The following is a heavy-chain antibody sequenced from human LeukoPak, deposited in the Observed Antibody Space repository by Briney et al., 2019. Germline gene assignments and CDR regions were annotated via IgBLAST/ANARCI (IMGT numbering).Heavy chain of an antibody. CDR3: ARDSRLTGYYYMDV. D-gene: IGHD1-14*01. J-gene: IGHJ6*03. CDR1: GYTFTGYY. Sequence: ASVKVSCKASGYTFTGYYMHWVRQAPGQGLEWMGWINPNSGGTNYAQKFQGRVTMTRDTSISTAYMELSRLRSDDTAVYYCARDSRLTGYYYMDVWGKGTTVTVSS. CDR2: INPNSGGT. V-gene: IGHV1-2*02.